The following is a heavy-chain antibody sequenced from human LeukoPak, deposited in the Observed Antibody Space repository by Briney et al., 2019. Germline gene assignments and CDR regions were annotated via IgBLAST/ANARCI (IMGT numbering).Heavy chain of an antibody. CDR3: ATVPRYYDSILDYYFDY. D-gene: IGHD3-22*01. J-gene: IGHJ4*02. V-gene: IGHV1-24*01. Sequence: ASVKVSCKASGYTFTSYDINWVRQAPGKGLEWMGGFDPEDGETIYAQKFQGRVTMTEDTSTDTAYMELSSLRSEDTAVYYCATVPRYYDSILDYYFDYWGQGTLVTVSS. CDR1: GYTFTSYD. CDR2: FDPEDGET.